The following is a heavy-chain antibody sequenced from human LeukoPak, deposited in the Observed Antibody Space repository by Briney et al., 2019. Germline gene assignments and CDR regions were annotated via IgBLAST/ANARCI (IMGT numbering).Heavy chain of an antibody. CDR2: SYYSGST. CDR3: ARHKGQAEGKEAFDI. D-gene: IGHD3-10*01. J-gene: IGHJ3*02. V-gene: IGHV4-39*01. Sequence: SETLSLTCTVSGVSISNISPYYWYWIRQPPGKGREWIGTSYYSGSTSYNQSLTSRVTIYVDTSTNQFSLNLRSVTAADTAVYFCARHKGQAEGKEAFDIWGQGTMVTVSS. CDR1: GVSISNISPYY.